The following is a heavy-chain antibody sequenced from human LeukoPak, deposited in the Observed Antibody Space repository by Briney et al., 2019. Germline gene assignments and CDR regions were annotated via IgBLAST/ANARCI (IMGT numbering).Heavy chain of an antibody. CDR3: ARGSGSRGGAFDI. J-gene: IGHJ3*02. Sequence: PGGSLRLSCAASGFTFSSYAMHWVRQAPGKGLEWVAIISYDGSNKDYADSAKGRFTISRDNSKNTLNLQMNSLRGEDTAVYYCARGSGSRGGAFDIWGQGTMVTVSS. CDR2: ISYDGSNK. D-gene: IGHD1-26*01. V-gene: IGHV3-30*04. CDR1: GFTFSSYA.